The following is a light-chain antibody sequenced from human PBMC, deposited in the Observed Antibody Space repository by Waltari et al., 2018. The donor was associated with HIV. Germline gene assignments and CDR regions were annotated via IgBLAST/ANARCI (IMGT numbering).Light chain of an antibody. CDR1: RSISTF. V-gene: IGKV1-39*01. CDR3: QQSYIAYT. J-gene: IGKJ2*01. Sequence: EIQMTQSPSSLSVSVGDRVTITCRASRSISTFLNWYQQKPGKAPKLLIYSASSLQSWVPSRFSGSGSGTDFTLTISSLQPEDSASYFCQQSYIAYTFGQGTKLEI. CDR2: SAS.